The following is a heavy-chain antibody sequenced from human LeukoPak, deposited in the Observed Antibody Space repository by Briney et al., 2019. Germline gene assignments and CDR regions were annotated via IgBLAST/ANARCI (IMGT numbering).Heavy chain of an antibody. CDR1: GGSISSGDYY. V-gene: IGHV4-30-4*01. J-gene: IGHJ3*02. CDR3: ARCSGYYDAFDI. CDR2: IYYSGST. Sequence: PSETLSFTCTVSGGSISSGDYYWSWIRQPPGKGLEWIGYIYYSGSTYYNPSLKSRVTISVDTSKNQFSLKLSSVTAADTAVYYCARCSGYYDAFDIWGQGTMVTVSS. D-gene: IGHD5-12*01.